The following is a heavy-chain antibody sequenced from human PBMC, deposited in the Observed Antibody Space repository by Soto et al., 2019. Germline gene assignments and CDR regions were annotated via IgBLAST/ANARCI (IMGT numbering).Heavy chain of an antibody. CDR1: GGTFSSYT. CDR3: ARDPGYSSSWYADY. Sequence: SVKVSCKASGGTFSSYTISWVRQAPGQGLEWMGRIIPILGIANYAQKFQGRVTITADKSTSTAYMELSSLRSEDTAVYYCARDPGYSSSWYADYWGQGTLVTVSS. V-gene: IGHV1-69*04. CDR2: IIPILGIA. D-gene: IGHD6-13*01. J-gene: IGHJ4*02.